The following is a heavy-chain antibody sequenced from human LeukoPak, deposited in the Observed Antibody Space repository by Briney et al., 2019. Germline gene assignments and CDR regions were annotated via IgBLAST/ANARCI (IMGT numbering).Heavy chain of an antibody. J-gene: IGHJ4*02. CDR1: GFTFSSYS. Sequence: GGSLRLSCAASGFTFSSYSMNWVRQAPGKGLEWGSSISSSSSYIYYADSVKGRITVSRDNSKNTLYLQFNSLRVDDTAVYYCARDQFRDYFRGADYWGQGTLVTVSS. D-gene: IGHD3-16*01. CDR2: ISSSSSYI. CDR3: ARDQFRDYFRGADY. V-gene: IGHV3-21*04.